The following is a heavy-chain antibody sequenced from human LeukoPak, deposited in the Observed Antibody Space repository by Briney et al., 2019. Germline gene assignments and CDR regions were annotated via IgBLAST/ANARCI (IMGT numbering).Heavy chain of an antibody. V-gene: IGHV3-30*18. J-gene: IGHJ4*02. CDR1: GFTFSNYG. D-gene: IGHD1-26*01. CDR3: AKNSGSTAL. Sequence: PGGSLRLSCAASGFTFSNYGMHWVRQAPGKGLEWVSVISYDGSNKYYADSVKGRFTISRDNSKNTLYLQMNSLRAADTAMYYCAKNSGSTALWGQGTLVTVSS. CDR2: ISYDGSNK.